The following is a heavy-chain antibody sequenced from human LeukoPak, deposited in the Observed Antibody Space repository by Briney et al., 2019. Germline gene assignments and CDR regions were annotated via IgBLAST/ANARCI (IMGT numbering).Heavy chain of an antibody. CDR1: KLTFSNYW. D-gene: IGHD3-10*01. CDR2: IRQDGTER. CDR3: ARDLSLTMVRGVID. Sequence: GGSLRLSCTASKLTFSNYWMNWVRQAPGKGLEWVANIRQDGTERSYVDSVKGRFTISRDNAKNTLFLQMNSLRAEDTAVYYCARDLSLTMVRGVIDWGQGTLVTVSS. V-gene: IGHV3-7*01. J-gene: IGHJ4*02.